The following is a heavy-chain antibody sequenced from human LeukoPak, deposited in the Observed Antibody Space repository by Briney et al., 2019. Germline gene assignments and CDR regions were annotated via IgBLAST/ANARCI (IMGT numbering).Heavy chain of an antibody. J-gene: IGHJ4*02. D-gene: IGHD1-26*01. Sequence: GGSLRLSCAASGFTFSDFYMTWIREAPGKGLEWVSSISGSSTYIYYADSVKGRFTVSRDTAKNSLYLQMNSLRAEDTAVYYCTSLGGLDYWGQGTLVTVSS. CDR2: ISGSSTYI. CDR3: TSLGGLDY. CDR1: GFTFSDFY. V-gene: IGHV3-11*06.